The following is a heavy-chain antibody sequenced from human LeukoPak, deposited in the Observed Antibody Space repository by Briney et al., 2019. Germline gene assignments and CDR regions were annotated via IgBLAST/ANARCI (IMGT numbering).Heavy chain of an antibody. D-gene: IGHD3-22*01. CDR3: ARQAYSSGYYFPFYY. Sequence: GGSLRLSCAASGFTFSSYAMHWVRQAPGKGLEWVAFIWYDGSKTYYADSVKGRFTISRDNPKNTLYLQVNSLRAEDTAVYYCARQAYSSGYYFPFYYWGQGTLFTVSS. V-gene: IGHV3-33*08. CDR1: GFTFSSYA. CDR2: IWYDGSKT. J-gene: IGHJ4*02.